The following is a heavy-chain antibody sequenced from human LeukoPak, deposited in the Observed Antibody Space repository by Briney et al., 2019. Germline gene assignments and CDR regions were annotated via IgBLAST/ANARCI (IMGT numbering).Heavy chain of an antibody. D-gene: IGHD6-19*01. J-gene: IGHJ4*02. V-gene: IGHV3-23*01. CDR2: ISGSGGRT. CDR3: AKGGSGWGIIGY. CDR1: GFTFRSHD. Sequence: GGSLRLSCAASGFTFRSHDMSWVRQAPGKGLKWVSGISGSGGRTYYVDSVKGRFTISRDNSQNTLYLQRNSLRAEDTAVYYCAKGGSGWGIIGYWGQGTLVTVSS.